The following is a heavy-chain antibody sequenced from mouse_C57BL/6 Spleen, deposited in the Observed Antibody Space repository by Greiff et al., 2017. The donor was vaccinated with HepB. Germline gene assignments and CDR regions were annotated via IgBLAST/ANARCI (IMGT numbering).Heavy chain of an antibody. CDR3: ARTDEGDWYFDV. V-gene: IGHV1-81*01. CDR1: GYTFTSYG. J-gene: IGHJ1*03. Sequence: VQLQESGAELARPGASVKLSCKASGYTFTSYGISWVKQRTGQGLEWIGEIYPRSGNTYYNEKFKGKATLTADKSSSTAYMELRSLTSEDSAVYFCARTDEGDWYFDVWGTGTTVTVSS. CDR2: IYPRSGNT.